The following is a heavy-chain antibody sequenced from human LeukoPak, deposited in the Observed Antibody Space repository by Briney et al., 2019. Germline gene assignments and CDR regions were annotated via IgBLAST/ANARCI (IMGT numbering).Heavy chain of an antibody. CDR1: GFTFSSYA. Sequence: GGSLRLSCAASGFTFSSYAMSWVRQAPGEGLEWVSAISGSGGSTYYADSVKGRFTISRDNSKNTLYLQMNSLRAEDTAVYYCAKDLDGYSYGYGDWGQGTLVTVSS. CDR3: AKDLDGYSYGYGD. CDR2: ISGSGGST. D-gene: IGHD5-18*01. V-gene: IGHV3-23*01. J-gene: IGHJ4*02.